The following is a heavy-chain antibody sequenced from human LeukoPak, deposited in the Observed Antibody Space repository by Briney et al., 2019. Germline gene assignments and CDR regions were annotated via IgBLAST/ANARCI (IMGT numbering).Heavy chain of an antibody. V-gene: IGHV4-59*01. CDR2: IHYSGST. Sequence: SETLSLTCTVTGCSISSYYWSWIRQPAAKGREWIGYIHYSGSTNYNPSLKSRVTISVDTSKNQFSLKIRSVTAADTAGFYCARVTYYDSHLGFDYWGQGTVVTVSS. D-gene: IGHD3-22*01. CDR3: ARVTYYDSHLGFDY. J-gene: IGHJ4*02. CDR1: GCSISSYY.